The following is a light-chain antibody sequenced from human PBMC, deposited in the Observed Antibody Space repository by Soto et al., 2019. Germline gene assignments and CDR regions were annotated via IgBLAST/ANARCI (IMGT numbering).Light chain of an antibody. CDR3: SSYTRSSALEV. CDR2: EVS. J-gene: IGLJ3*02. Sequence: QSALTQPASVSGSPGQSITISCTGTGSDIGGSDHVSWYQQHPGKAPKLLISEVSVRPSGVSPRFSGSKSGNTASLTISGLQVEDEATYFCSSYTRSSALEVFGGGTKLTVL. V-gene: IGLV2-14*01. CDR1: GSDIGGSDH.